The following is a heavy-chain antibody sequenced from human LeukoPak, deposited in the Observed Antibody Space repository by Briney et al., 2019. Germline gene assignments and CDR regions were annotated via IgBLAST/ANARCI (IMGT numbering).Heavy chain of an antibody. Sequence: PGGSLRLSCTASGFTLGSHDMHWVRQIPGQGLEWVAAVSSGFHAFFADSVQGRFTVSREDARNSLYLQMNSLRAEDTAVYYCARDIGGSYTAIDYWGQGTLVTVSS. J-gene: IGHJ4*02. D-gene: IGHD1-26*01. V-gene: IGHV3-13*01. CDR1: GFTLGSHD. CDR3: ARDIGGSYTAIDY. CDR2: VSSGFHA.